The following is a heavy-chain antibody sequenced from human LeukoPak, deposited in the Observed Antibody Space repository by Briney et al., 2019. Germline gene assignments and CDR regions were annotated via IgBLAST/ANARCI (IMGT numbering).Heavy chain of an antibody. Sequence: GGSLRLSCAASGFTFSDYWMHWVRQAPGKGLVGVSRINSDGRITNYADSVKGRFTISRDNAKNTLYLQMNSLRAEDTAVYYCARGRGGSYRGGFDYWGQGTLVTVSS. J-gene: IGHJ4*02. D-gene: IGHD1-26*01. CDR3: ARGRGGSYRGGFDY. CDR2: INSDGRIT. CDR1: GFTFSDYW. V-gene: IGHV3-74*01.